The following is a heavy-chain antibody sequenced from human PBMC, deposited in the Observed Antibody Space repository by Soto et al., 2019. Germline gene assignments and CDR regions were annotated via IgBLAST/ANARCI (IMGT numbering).Heavy chain of an antibody. D-gene: IGHD3-22*01. CDR2: ISSSSSYI. J-gene: IGHJ4*02. Sequence: GGSLRLSCTASAFTFSTYTMHWVRQAPGKGLEWVSSISSSSSYIYYADSVEGRFTISRDNSKNTLFLQMNSLRAEDTAVYYSAKGSVVNGHYYFDYWGQGTLVTVSS. V-gene: IGHV3-21*04. CDR1: AFTFSTYT. CDR3: AKGSVVNGHYYFDY.